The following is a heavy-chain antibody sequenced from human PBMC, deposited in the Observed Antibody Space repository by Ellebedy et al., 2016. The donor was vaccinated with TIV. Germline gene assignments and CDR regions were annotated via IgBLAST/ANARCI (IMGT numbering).Heavy chain of an antibody. J-gene: IGHJ4*02. D-gene: IGHD1-26*01. CDR3: AKDRGSYHREFDY. CDR1: GFTFSSYG. CDR2: ISYDGSNK. V-gene: IGHV3-30*18. Sequence: GGSLRLXCAASGFTFSSYGMHWVRQAPGKGLEWVAVISYDGSNKYYADSVKGRFTISRDNSKNTLYLQMNSLRAEDTAVYYCAKDRGSYHREFDYWGQGTLVTVSS.